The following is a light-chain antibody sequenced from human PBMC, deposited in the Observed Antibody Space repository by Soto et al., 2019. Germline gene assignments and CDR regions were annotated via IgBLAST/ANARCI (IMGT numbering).Light chain of an antibody. V-gene: IGKV4-1*01. CDR2: WAS. Sequence: PSFIAVSSGAEATLNSKTRQGDLYISNNKNYSAWHQQKPGRPPELLMGWASTRELGVPDRISGSGSGTDFTLTISSLQADDVAIYYCQQYNSTSWTFGQGTKVDIK. CDR3: QQYNSTSWT. J-gene: IGKJ1*01. CDR1: QGDLYISNNKNY.